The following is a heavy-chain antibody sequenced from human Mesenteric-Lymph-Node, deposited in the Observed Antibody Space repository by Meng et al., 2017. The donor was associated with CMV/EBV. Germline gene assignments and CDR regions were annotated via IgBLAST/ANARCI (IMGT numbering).Heavy chain of an antibody. CDR1: GFTFNNYA. CDR3: ARDYGGNAGVY. V-gene: IGHV3-21*01. CDR2: ISSSSSYI. D-gene: IGHD4-23*01. J-gene: IGHJ4*02. Sequence: GESLKISCTASGFTFNNYAMNWVRQAPGKGLEWVSSISSSSSYIYYADSVKGRFTISRDNAKNSLYLQMNSLRAEDTAVYYCARDYGGNAGVYWGQGTLVTVSS.